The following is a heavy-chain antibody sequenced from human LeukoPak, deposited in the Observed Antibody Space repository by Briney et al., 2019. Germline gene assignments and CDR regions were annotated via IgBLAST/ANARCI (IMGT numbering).Heavy chain of an antibody. CDR3: ARISTSVAVGDY. D-gene: IGHD6-19*01. V-gene: IGHV3-7*01. J-gene: IGHJ4*02. CDR1: GSIFSSSW. Sequence: PGGSLRLSCGASGSIFSSSWMSWVRQAPGKGLEWVANIKNDGSEKYYVDSVKGRFTISRDNAKNLVYLQMDSLRVEDTAVYYCARISTSVAVGDYWGQGTLVTVSS. CDR2: IKNDGSEK.